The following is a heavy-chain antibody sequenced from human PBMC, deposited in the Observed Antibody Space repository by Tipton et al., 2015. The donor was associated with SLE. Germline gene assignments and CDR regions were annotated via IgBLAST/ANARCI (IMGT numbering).Heavy chain of an antibody. CDR2: ISYSGRT. V-gene: IGHV4-59*11. D-gene: IGHD3-9*01. CDR1: GDTIRDHY. CDR3: ARGGLVIFLWFDP. Sequence: TLSLTCTVSGDTIRDHYWSWIRQPPGKGLEWIGYISYSGRTNYSPSRKSRVTILLDTSKTQFSLTLSSVTAADTAVYYCARGGLVIFLWFDPWGQGTLVTVSS. J-gene: IGHJ5*02.